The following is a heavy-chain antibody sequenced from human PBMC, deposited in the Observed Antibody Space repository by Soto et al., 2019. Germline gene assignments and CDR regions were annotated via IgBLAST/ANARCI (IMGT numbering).Heavy chain of an antibody. CDR2: INHYDST. CDR1: GASIRYGGFS. V-gene: IGHV4-30-2*06. CDR3: VSVGGYDDFDH. J-gene: IGHJ4*02. Sequence: SETLSLTCTVFGASIRYGGFSWCWIRRSPEKIVEWNDYINHYDSTYFHPSFNSRLSMSIDRSTNMFSPNLSSVTAVYIAVYYCVSVGGYDDFDHWGPGVLVTVSS. D-gene: IGHD5-12*01.